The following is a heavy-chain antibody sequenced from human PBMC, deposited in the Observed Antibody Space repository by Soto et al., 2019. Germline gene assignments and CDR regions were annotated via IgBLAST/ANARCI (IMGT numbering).Heavy chain of an antibody. J-gene: IGHJ4*02. CDR1: GFTFSDYS. D-gene: IGHD3-22*01. Sequence: EVQLVESGGGLVKPGGSLRLSCAASGFTFSDYSINWVRQAPGKGLEWVSSITSSSSYIYYADSLKGRFTISRDNAKNSLYLRMNSLGAEDTAVYYCASYPRDNSGYWYYFDYWGQGTLVNVSS. V-gene: IGHV3-21*01. CDR3: ASYPRDNSGYWYYFDY. CDR2: ITSSSSYI.